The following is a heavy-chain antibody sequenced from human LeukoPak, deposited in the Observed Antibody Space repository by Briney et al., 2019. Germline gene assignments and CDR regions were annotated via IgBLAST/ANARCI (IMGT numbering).Heavy chain of an antibody. V-gene: IGHV1-69*04. CDR3: AKDQGLTAPPPYGLDV. CDR2: IIPVLNIT. Sequence: ASVKVSCKTSGGTFSSSAITWVRQAPGQGLEWMGRIIPVLNITTYAQKFQGRVTITADTSSSTVYMELSSLRSEETAVYYCAKDQGLTAPPPYGLDVWGQGTTVIVSS. J-gene: IGHJ6*02. CDR1: GGTFSSSA. D-gene: IGHD5-18*01.